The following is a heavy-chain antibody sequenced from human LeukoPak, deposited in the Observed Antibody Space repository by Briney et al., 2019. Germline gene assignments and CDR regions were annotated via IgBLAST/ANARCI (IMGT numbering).Heavy chain of an antibody. D-gene: IGHD3-9*01. CDR3: ARTAYYDILTGPWGAFDI. CDR2: IIPIFGTA. CDR1: GGTFSSYA. Sequence: SVKVSCKASGGTFSSYAISWVRQAPGQGLEWMGRIIPIFGTATYAQKFQGRVTITTDESTSTAYMELSSLRSEDTAVYYCARTAYYDILTGPWGAFDIWGQGTMVTVSS. J-gene: IGHJ3*02. V-gene: IGHV1-69*05.